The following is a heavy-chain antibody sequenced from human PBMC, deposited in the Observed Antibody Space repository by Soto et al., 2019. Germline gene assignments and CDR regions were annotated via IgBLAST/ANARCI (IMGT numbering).Heavy chain of an antibody. CDR3: AKFLLRYFDCFDY. V-gene: IGHV3-23*01. CDR2: ISGSGSST. Sequence: PGGSLRLSCAASGFTFSTYGMSWVRQAPGKGLECVSAISGSGSSTYYADSVKGRFTISRDNSKNTLFLQMNSLRAEDTAIYYCAKFLLRYFDCFDYWGQGTLVTVSS. CDR1: GFTFSTYG. J-gene: IGHJ4*02. D-gene: IGHD3-9*01.